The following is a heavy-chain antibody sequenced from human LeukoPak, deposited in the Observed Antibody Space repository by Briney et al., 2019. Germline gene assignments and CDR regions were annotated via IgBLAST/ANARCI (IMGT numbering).Heavy chain of an antibody. CDR1: GSTFTSYW. J-gene: IGHJ4*02. D-gene: IGHD6-19*01. CDR3: ARLWRGQWLVPGTQYYFDY. Sequence: GESLQISCQGSGSTFTSYWIGWVRQLPGKGLEWMGIIYPGDSDTRYSPSFQGQVTISADKSISTAYLQWSSLKASDTAMYYCARLWRGQWLVPGTQYYFDYWGQGTLVTVSS. V-gene: IGHV5-51*01. CDR2: IYPGDSDT.